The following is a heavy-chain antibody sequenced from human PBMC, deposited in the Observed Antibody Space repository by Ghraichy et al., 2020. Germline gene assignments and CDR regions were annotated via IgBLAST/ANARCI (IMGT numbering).Heavy chain of an antibody. V-gene: IGHV4-34*01. CDR2: INPTTGIT. D-gene: IGHD2-21*01. J-gene: IGHJ3*02. CDR3: ARRRELWSAAEGDAFDM. CDR1: VGSFSGYY. Sequence: SQTLSLTCAVYVGSFSGYYWSWIRQPPGKGLEWIGEINPTTGITNNSPSLKSRLTMLVDTSKNQFSLTLKSVTAADTAVYYCARRRELWSAAEGDAFDMWSQGTMVTGSS.